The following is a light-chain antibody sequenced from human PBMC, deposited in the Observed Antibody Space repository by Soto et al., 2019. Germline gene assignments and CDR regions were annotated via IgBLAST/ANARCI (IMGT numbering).Light chain of an antibody. CDR2: DAS. J-gene: IGKJ1*01. CDR3: QQFEFCPWT. Sequence: DIQMTQSPSTLSASVGDRVTITCRASQSISNWLAWYQQKPGKAPKLLIYDASSLESGVPLRFSGGGSGTEFTLTISSLQPDDFATYYCQQFEFCPWTFGHGTKVEIK. CDR1: QSISNW. V-gene: IGKV1-5*01.